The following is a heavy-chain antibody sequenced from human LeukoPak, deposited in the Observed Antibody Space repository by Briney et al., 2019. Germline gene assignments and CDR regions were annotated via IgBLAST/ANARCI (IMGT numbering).Heavy chain of an antibody. CDR3: AREAAISYNYYYYMDV. CDR2: ISSSGSTI. V-gene: IGHV3-11*04. CDR1: GFTFSDYY. Sequence: GGSLRLSCAASGFTFSDYYMSWIHQAPGKGLEWVSYISSSGSTIYYADSVKGRFTISRDNAKNSLYLQMNSLRAEDTAVYYCAREAAISYNYYYYMDVWGKGTTVTVSS. D-gene: IGHD5-18*01. J-gene: IGHJ6*03.